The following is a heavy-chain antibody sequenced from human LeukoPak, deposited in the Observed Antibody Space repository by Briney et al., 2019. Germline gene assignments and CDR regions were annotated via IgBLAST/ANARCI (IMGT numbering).Heavy chain of an antibody. CDR1: GYSISSGYY. CDR3: ARQEAHYYYYMDV. D-gene: IGHD6-6*01. V-gene: IGHV4-38-2*02. CDR2: IYHSGST. Sequence: SETLSLTCTVSGYSISSGYYWGWIRQPPGKGLEWIGSIYHSGSTYYNPSLKSRVTISVDTSKNQFSLKLRSVTAADTAVYYCARQEAHYYYYMDVWGKGTTVTVSS. J-gene: IGHJ6*03.